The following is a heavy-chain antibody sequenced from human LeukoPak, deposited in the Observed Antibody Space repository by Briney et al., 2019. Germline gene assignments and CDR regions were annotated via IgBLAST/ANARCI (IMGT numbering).Heavy chain of an antibody. V-gene: IGHV1-2*02. D-gene: IGHD5-24*01. CDR1: GYTFTGYY. Sequence: WASVKVSCKASGYTFTGYYMHWVRQAPGQGLEWMGWINPNSGGTNYAQKFQGRVTMTRDTSISTAYMELSRLRSDDTAVYYCARVRGDGYKSCDYYYYMDVWGKGTTVTVSS. J-gene: IGHJ6*03. CDR2: INPNSGGT. CDR3: ARVRGDGYKSCDYYYYMDV.